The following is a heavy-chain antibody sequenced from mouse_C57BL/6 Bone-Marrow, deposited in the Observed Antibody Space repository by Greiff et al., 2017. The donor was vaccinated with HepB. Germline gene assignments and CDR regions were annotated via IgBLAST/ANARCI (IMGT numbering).Heavy chain of an antibody. V-gene: IGHV1-39*01. CDR3: GREEGSNYSYFDV. CDR2: INPNYGTT. J-gene: IGHJ1*03. D-gene: IGHD1-1*01. CDR1: GYSFTDYN. Sequence: VQLQQSGPELVKPGASVKISCKASGYSFTDYNMNWVKQSNGKSLEWIGVINPNYGTTSYNQKFKGKATFTVDQSSSTAYMQLNSLTSEDSAVEYWGREEGSNYSYFDVWGTGTTVTVSS.